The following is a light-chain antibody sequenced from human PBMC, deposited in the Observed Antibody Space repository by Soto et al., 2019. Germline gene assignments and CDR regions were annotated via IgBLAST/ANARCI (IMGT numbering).Light chain of an antibody. J-gene: IGLJ1*01. V-gene: IGLV2-14*01. Sequence: QSVLTQPASVSGSPGQSITISCTGTSSDVGGYNYVSWYQRHPGKAPKLMIYDVSNRPSGVSNRFSGSKSGNTASLTISGLQAEDEADYYCSSYTSSSTLGGVFGTGTKVTV. CDR2: DVS. CDR3: SSYTSSSTLGGV. CDR1: SSDVGGYNY.